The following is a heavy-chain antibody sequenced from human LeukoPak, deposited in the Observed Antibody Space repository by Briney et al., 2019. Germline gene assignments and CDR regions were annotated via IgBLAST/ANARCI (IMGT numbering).Heavy chain of an antibody. CDR3: ARAGGDYRYYFDY. Sequence: GGSLRLSCAASGFTFDDYGMSWVRQAPGKGLEWVSGINWNGGSTGYADSVKGRFTISRDDAKNSLYLQVNSLRAEDTALYYCARAGGDYRYYFDYWGQGTLVTVSS. J-gene: IGHJ4*02. V-gene: IGHV3-20*04. CDR1: GFTFDDYG. CDR2: INWNGGST. D-gene: IGHD4-17*01.